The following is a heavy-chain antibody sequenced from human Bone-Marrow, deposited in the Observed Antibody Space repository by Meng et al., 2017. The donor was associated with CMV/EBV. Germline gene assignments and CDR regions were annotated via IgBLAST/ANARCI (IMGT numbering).Heavy chain of an antibody. CDR2: IYYSGTT. V-gene: IGHV4-39*07. CDR3: ARRGRGYSYGLPGNWFDP. J-gene: IGHJ5*02. Sequence: SETLSLTCTVSGRSISSSSYYWGWIRQPPGKGLEWIGSIYYSGTTYYNSSLKSRVTMSVDTSKNQFSLKLNSVTAADTAVYYCARRGRGYSYGLPGNWFDPWGQGTLVTVSS. CDR1: GRSISSSSYY. D-gene: IGHD5-18*01.